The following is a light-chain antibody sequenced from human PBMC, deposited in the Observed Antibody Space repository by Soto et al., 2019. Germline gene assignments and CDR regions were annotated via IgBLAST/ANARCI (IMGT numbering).Light chain of an antibody. Sequence: EIVMTQSPATVSVSPGERATLSCRASQSVSNDLAWYQQKPGQAPRLLIYAASTRATGIPARFSGSGSGTELTLTISSLQSEDFAVYYCQQYHNWPPLTFGGGTKVDIK. CDR3: QQYHNWPPLT. CDR1: QSVSND. J-gene: IGKJ4*01. CDR2: AAS. V-gene: IGKV3-15*01.